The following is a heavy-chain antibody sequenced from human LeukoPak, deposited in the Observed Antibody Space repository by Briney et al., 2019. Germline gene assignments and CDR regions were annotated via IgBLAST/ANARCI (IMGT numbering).Heavy chain of an antibody. CDR1: GFTFSSYG. V-gene: IGHV3-33*01. Sequence: GGSLRLSCAASGFTFSSYGMHWVRQAPGKGLEWVAVIWYDGSNEYYADSVKGRFTISRDNSKNTLYLQMNSLRAEDTAVYYCTTDTLEYNWNDVSVSRDAFDIWGQGTMVTVSS. D-gene: IGHD1-20*01. J-gene: IGHJ3*02. CDR3: TTDTLEYNWNDVSVSRDAFDI. CDR2: IWYDGSNE.